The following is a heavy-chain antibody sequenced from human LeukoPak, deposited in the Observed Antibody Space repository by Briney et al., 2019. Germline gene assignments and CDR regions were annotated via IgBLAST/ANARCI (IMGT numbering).Heavy chain of an antibody. D-gene: IGHD3-22*01. CDR1: GFTFSDYW. Sequence: GESLRLSCVVSGFTFSDYWMSWVRQAPGKGLEWVANIKKDGSEKYYVDSVKGRFTISRDNAKNSVYLQMNSLRAEDTAVYYCARGGKFYYDSSGYSEDFWGQGTLVTVSS. V-gene: IGHV3-7*01. CDR3: ARGGKFYYDSSGYSEDF. CDR2: IKKDGSEK. J-gene: IGHJ4*02.